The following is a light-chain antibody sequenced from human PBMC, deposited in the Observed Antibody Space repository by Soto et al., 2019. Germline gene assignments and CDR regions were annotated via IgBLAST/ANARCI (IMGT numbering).Light chain of an antibody. Sequence: QSALTQPPSVSGAPGQRVTISCTGSSSNIGAGYDVHWYQQFPGTAPKLLIYANTNRPSGVPDRFSGSKSGTSASLAITGLLAEDEADYYCQSYDSSLSGVVFGGGTKLTVL. CDR2: ANT. V-gene: IGLV1-40*01. CDR1: SSNIGAGYD. CDR3: QSYDSSLSGVV. J-gene: IGLJ2*01.